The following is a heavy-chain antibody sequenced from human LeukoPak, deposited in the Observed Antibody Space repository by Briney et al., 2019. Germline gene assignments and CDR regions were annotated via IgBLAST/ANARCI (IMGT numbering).Heavy chain of an antibody. Sequence: GGSLRLSCAASGFTFSSYWMSWVRQAPGKGLEWVANIRQDGSEKYYVDSVKGRFTISRDNAKNSLYLQMNSLRAEDTAVYYCAREIRALYYGMDVWGQGTTVTVSS. CDR1: GFTFSSYW. CDR3: AREIRALYYGMDV. CDR2: IRQDGSEK. J-gene: IGHJ6*02. V-gene: IGHV3-7*01.